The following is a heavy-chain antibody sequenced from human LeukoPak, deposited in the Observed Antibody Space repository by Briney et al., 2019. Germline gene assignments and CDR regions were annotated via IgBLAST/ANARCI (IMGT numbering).Heavy chain of an antibody. CDR3: ARAKYCSGGSCSYYFDY. CDR1: GYTSSDYY. V-gene: IGHV1-2*02. Sequence: GASVKVSCKASGYTSSDYYLHWVRQAPGQGLEWMGWIIPNIGVTNYAQKFQGRVTMTRDTSISTAYMELSRLRSDDTAVYYCARAKYCSGGSCSYYFDYWGQGTLVTVSS. D-gene: IGHD2-15*01. CDR2: IIPNIGVT. J-gene: IGHJ4*02.